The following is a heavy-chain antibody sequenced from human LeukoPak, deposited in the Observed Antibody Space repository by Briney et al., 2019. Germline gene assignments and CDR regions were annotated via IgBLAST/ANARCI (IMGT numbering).Heavy chain of an antibody. J-gene: IGHJ4*02. D-gene: IGHD1-14*01. CDR1: GGSISSGGYY. CDR3: ARDRDDSGSYFDY. V-gene: IGHV4-31*03. CDR2: IYYCGST. Sequence: SETLSLTCTVSGGSISSGGYYWSWIRQHPGKGLEWIGYIYYCGSTYYNPSLKSRVTISVDTSKNQFSLKLSSVTAADTAVYYCARDRDDSGSYFDYWGQGTLVTVSS.